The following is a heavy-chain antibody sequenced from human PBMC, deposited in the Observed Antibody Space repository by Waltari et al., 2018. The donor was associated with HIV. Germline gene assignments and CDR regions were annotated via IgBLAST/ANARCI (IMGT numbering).Heavy chain of an antibody. Sequence: QVQLVQSGAEVKQPGASVKVSCKASGYIFNNYDINWVRQATGQGHEWMGGMNPNNSNTGYEKKFQGRVPMTRDTSITTAYMELSSLKSEDTAVYYCARAVNAVGAPHWFAPWGQGTLVTVSS. V-gene: IGHV1-8*01. CDR1: GYIFNNYD. CDR2: MNPNNSNT. D-gene: IGHD1-26*01. CDR3: ARAVNAVGAPHWFAP. J-gene: IGHJ5*02.